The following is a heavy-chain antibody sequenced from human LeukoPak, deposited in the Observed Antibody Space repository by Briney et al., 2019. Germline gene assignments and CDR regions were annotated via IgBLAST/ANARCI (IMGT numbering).Heavy chain of an antibody. V-gene: IGHV1-46*01. CDR1: GYTFTTYG. CDR3: ARGQHCSSTSCYFVRAYNWFDP. J-gene: IGHJ5*02. CDR2: INPSGGST. Sequence: GASVKVSCKASGYTFTTYGLNWVRQAPGQGLEWMGIINPSGGSTSYAQKFQGRVTMTRDTSTSTVYMELSRLRSDDTAVYYCARGQHCSSTSCYFVRAYNWFDPWGQGTLVTVSS. D-gene: IGHD2-2*01.